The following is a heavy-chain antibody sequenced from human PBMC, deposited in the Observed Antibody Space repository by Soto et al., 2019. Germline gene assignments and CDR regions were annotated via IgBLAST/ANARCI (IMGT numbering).Heavy chain of an antibody. CDR1: GDRVSSNSAA. V-gene: IGHV6-1*01. CDR3: ARVWLEDYYDSSGSGMDV. D-gene: IGHD3-22*01. J-gene: IGHJ6*02. Sequence: SQTLSLTCAISGDRVSSNSAAWNWIRQSPSRGLEWLGRTYYRSKWYNDYEVSVKSRITINPDTSKNQFSLQLNSVTPEDTAVYYCARVWLEDYYDSSGSGMDVWGQGTTVTVSS. CDR2: TYYRSKWYN.